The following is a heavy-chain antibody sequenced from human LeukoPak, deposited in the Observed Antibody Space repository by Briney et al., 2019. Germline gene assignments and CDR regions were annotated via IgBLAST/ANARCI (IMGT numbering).Heavy chain of an antibody. J-gene: IGHJ4*02. CDR3: AKVPHLKFWSGYYSYLDY. Sequence: PGGSLRLSCAVSGFTFSSYAMSWVRQAPGKGLEWVSGISGSGGSTYYADSVKGRFTISRDNSKDTLFLQMNSLRAEDTALYYCAKVPHLKFWSGYYSYLDYWGQGTLVTVSS. V-gene: IGHV3-23*01. D-gene: IGHD3-3*01. CDR2: ISGSGGST. CDR1: GFTFSSYA.